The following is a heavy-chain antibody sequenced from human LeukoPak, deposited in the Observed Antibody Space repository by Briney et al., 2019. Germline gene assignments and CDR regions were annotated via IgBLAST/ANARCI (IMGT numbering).Heavy chain of an antibody. D-gene: IGHD5-12*01. J-gene: IGHJ4*02. CDR1: GFTFTSSA. Sequence: SVKVSCKASGFTFTSSAMQWVRQARGQRLEWIGWIVVGSGNTNYAQKFQERVTITRDMSTSTAYMGLSSLRSEDTAAYYCAASLVATIASADYWGQGTLVTVSS. V-gene: IGHV1-58*02. CDR3: AASLVATIASADY. CDR2: IVVGSGNT.